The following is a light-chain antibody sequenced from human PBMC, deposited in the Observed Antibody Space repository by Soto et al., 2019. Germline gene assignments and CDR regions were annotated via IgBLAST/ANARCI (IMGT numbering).Light chain of an antibody. CDR2: TAS. Sequence: DIQMTQSPSSLSASVGDRVTITCRTSQPISDYLNWYQQKPGKAPSLLIYTASNLQTGVPSRFSGSGSGTHFTLTISSLQPEDFAXYYCXQSYNTPRTFGQGTKVEIK. J-gene: IGKJ1*01. V-gene: IGKV1-39*01. CDR3: XQSYNTPRT. CDR1: QPISDY.